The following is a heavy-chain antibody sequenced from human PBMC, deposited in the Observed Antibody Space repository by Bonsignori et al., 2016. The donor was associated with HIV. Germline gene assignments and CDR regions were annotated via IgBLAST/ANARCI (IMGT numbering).Heavy chain of an antibody. CDR2: IGVYNGNT. Sequence: WVRQAPGQGLEWMGWIGVYNGNTNYAQKFQGRVTMTTDESTSTADMELRNLRSDDTAVYFCARVPVGATLPDVWGKGTTVTVSS. CDR3: ARVPVGATLPDV. D-gene: IGHD1-26*01. J-gene: IGHJ6*04. V-gene: IGHV1-18*01.